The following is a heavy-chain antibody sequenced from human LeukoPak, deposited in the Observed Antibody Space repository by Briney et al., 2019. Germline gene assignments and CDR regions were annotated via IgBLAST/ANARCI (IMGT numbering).Heavy chain of an antibody. CDR1: GFTFDYYA. Sequence: SLRLSCAASGFTFDYYAMHWVRQAPGKGLELVSGISWNSGSIGYEDSVKGRFTISRDNAKISLYLQMNSLRAEDMALYYCAKGDLAVVPGWFDPWGQGTLVTVSS. D-gene: IGHD6-19*01. V-gene: IGHV3-9*03. CDR2: ISWNSGSI. CDR3: AKGDLAVVPGWFDP. J-gene: IGHJ5*02.